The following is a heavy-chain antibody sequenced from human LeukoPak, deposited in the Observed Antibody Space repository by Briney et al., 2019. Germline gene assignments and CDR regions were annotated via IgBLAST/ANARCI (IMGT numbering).Heavy chain of an antibody. J-gene: IGHJ4*02. CDR1: GGTFSSYA. D-gene: IGHD3-10*01. CDR2: IIPIFGTA. CDR3: AGYYYGSGRGRYYFDY. Sequence: SVKVSCKASGGTFSSYAISWVRQAPGQGLEWMGGIIPIFGTANYAQKFQGRVTITADESTSTAYMELSSLRSEDTAVYYCAGYYYGSGRGRYYFDYWGQGTLVTVSS. V-gene: IGHV1-69*13.